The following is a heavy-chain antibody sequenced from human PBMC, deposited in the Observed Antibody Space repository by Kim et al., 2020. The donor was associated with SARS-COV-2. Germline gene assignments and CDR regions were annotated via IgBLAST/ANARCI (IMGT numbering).Heavy chain of an antibody. V-gene: IGHV3-23*01. Sequence: GGSLRLSCAASGFTFSSYAMSWVRQAPGKGLEWVSAISGSGGSTYYADSVKGRFTISRDNSKNTLYLQMNSLRAEDTAVYYCARDSSIGRSIAVAVDDFDPWGQGTLVTVSS. J-gene: IGHJ5*02. CDR1: GFTFSSYA. D-gene: IGHD6-19*01. CDR2: ISGSGGST. CDR3: ARDSSIGRSIAVAVDDFDP.